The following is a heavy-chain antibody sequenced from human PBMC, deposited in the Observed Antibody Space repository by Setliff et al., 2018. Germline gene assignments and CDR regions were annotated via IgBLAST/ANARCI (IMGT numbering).Heavy chain of an antibody. V-gene: IGHV1-18*01. D-gene: IGHD3-22*01. CDR2: ISAYSDDT. CDR1: GHTFITFG. Sequence: GASVKVSCKASGHTFITFGISWVRQAPGQGLEWMGWISAYSDDTKYAEKFQGRVTMTVDTSTGTAYMELRSLRSDDTAVYICAYDSSGYYPGYWGQGTLVTVSS. CDR3: AYDSSGYYPGY. J-gene: IGHJ4*02.